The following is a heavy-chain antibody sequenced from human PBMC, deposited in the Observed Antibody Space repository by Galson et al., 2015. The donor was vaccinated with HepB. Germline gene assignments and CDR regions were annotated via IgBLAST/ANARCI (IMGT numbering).Heavy chain of an antibody. V-gene: IGHV3-30*18. D-gene: IGHD4-23*01. CDR3: AKVPFTVVTAPYYYYGMDV. CDR2: ISYDGSNK. Sequence: SLRLSCAASGFTFSSYGMHWVRQAPGKGLEWVAVISYDGSNKYYADSVKGRFTISRDNSKNTLYLQMNSLRAEDTAVYYCAKVPFTVVTAPYYYYGMDVWGQGTTVTVSS. J-gene: IGHJ6*02. CDR1: GFTFSSYG.